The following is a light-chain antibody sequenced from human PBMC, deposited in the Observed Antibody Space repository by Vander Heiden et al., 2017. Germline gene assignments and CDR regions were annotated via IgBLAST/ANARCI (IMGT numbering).Light chain of an antibody. CDR2: AAS. Sequence: DIQMTQSPSSLSASVGDSVTITCRASQYISNYLKWYQQKPGKAPKLLIYAASNLQSGVPSRFSGSGSGTDFTLTISSLQPEDFATYYCQQSFNTPLTFGGGTKVEIK. CDR3: QQSFNTPLT. CDR1: QYISNY. J-gene: IGKJ4*01. V-gene: IGKV1-39*01.